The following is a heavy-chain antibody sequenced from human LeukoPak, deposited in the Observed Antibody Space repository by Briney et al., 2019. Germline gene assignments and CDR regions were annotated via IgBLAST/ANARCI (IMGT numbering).Heavy chain of an antibody. V-gene: IGHV4-39*07. CDR2: IYYSGST. CDR3: ARDTTVIYGMDV. Sequence: PSETLSLTCTVSGGSISSSSYYWGWIRQPPGKGLEWIGSIYYSGSTYYNPSLKSRVTISVDTSKNQFSLKLSSVTAADTAVYYCARDTTVIYGMDVWGQGTTVTVSS. J-gene: IGHJ6*02. D-gene: IGHD4-17*01. CDR1: GGSISSSSYY.